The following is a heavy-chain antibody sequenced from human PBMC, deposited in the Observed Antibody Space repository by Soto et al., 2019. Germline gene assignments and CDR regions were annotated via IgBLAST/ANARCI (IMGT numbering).Heavy chain of an antibody. CDR3: ATSGGGWYLY. V-gene: IGHV1-8*01. Sequence: QVQLVQSGAEVKKPGASVKVSCKASGYTFSSYDINWVRQATGQGFEWMGWLNPNSGDTGYAQKFQGRVTLTRNTSINTAYIELSSLTSDDTAVYYCATSGGGWYLYWGQGTLVTVSS. CDR1: GYTFSSYD. J-gene: IGHJ4*02. CDR2: LNPNSGDT. D-gene: IGHD6-19*01.